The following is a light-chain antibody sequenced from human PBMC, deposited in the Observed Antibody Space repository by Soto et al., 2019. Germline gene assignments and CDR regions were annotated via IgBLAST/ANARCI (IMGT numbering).Light chain of an antibody. Sequence: EIVLTQSPATLSLSPGERATLSCRASQSVSSYLAWYQQKPGQAPRLLIYDASNRATGVPARFSGSGSGTDFTPTISSLEPEDFAVYYCQQRSNWPRTFGQGTRLENK. J-gene: IGKJ5*01. CDR1: QSVSSY. CDR2: DAS. V-gene: IGKV3-11*01. CDR3: QQRSNWPRT.